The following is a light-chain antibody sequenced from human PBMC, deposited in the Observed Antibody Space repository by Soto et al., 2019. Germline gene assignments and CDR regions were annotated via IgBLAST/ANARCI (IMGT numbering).Light chain of an antibody. Sequence: ELVLTQSPGTLSLSPGDRATLSCRASQSVSSSYLAWYQQKPGQAPRLLIYGASSRATGIPDRFSGTGSGTDFPLTISRLEPEDFAVYYCQQYDYSATLYTFGQGTRLDI. CDR2: GAS. J-gene: IGKJ2*01. CDR1: QSVSSSY. V-gene: IGKV3-20*01. CDR3: QQYDYSATLYT.